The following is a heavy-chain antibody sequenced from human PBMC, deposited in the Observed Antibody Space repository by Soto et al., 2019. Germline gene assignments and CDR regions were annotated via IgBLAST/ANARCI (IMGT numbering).Heavy chain of an antibody. CDR3: AKAHVMVVAGSTFDY. V-gene: IGHV1-3*01. CDR2: INPDNGNT. J-gene: IGHJ4*01. D-gene: IGHD6-19*01. Sequence: GASVKVSCKASGYTFTRYTMNWVRQAPGQRLEWMGWINPDNGNTKSSQKFQDRVIITRDTSASTAYMDLSSLRSEDTAVYYCAKAHVMVVAGSTFDYWGHGTLVTVSS. CDR1: GYTFTRYT.